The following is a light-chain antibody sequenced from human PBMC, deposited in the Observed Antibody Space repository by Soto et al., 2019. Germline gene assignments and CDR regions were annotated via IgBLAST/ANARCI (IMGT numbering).Light chain of an antibody. CDR1: NGHSSYA. V-gene: IGLV4-69*01. J-gene: IGLJ3*02. CDR2: LNSDGSH. CDR3: QTWGTGIQV. Sequence: QPVLTQSPSASASVGASVKLTCTLTNGHSSYAIAWHQQQPEKGPRYLMKLNSDGSHSKGDGIPDRFSGSSSGAERYLTISSLQSEDEADYYCQTWGTGIQVFGGGTKLTVL.